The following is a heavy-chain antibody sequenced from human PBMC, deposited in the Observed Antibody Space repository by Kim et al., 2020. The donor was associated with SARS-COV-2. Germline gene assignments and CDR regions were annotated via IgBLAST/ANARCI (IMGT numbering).Heavy chain of an antibody. Sequence: ATSGKGRFTISRDNAKNTLYLQMNSLRAEDTAVYYCAKLWFGESGAFDIWGQGTMVTVSS. D-gene: IGHD3-10*01. V-gene: IGHV3-74*01. CDR3: AKLWFGESGAFDI. J-gene: IGHJ3*02.